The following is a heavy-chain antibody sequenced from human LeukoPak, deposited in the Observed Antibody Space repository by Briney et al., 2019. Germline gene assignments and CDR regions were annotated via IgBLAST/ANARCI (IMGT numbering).Heavy chain of an antibody. J-gene: IGHJ4*02. CDR3: ARDSRGSGLHPDY. CDR1: GFTFSSYT. V-gene: IGHV3-64*01. CDR2: ISSNGGST. D-gene: IGHD3-10*01. Sequence: GGSLRLSCAASGFTFSSYTMHWVRQAPGKGLEYVSAISSNGGSTYYANSVKGRFTISRDNSKNTLYLQMGSLRAEDMAVYYCARDSRGSGLHPDYWGQGTLVTVSS.